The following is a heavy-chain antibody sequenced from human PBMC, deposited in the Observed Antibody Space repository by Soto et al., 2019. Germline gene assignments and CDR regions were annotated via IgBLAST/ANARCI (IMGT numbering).Heavy chain of an antibody. V-gene: IGHV1-46*01. CDR1: GYTFTSYY. J-gene: IGHJ6*02. CDR3: AKFRSSFGMDV. CDR2: INPSDGDT. D-gene: IGHD6-13*01. Sequence: QVQLVQSGAEVKKPGASVKVSCKASGYTFTSYYMHWVRQAPGQGLEWLGIINPSDGDTSYPQKFQGRVTMTRDTSTSTVYIELSSLRSDDTAVYYCAKFRSSFGMDVWGQGTTVTVSS.